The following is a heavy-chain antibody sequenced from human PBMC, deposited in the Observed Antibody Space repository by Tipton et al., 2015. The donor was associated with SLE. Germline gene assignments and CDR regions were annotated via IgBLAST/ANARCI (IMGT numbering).Heavy chain of an antibody. D-gene: IGHD6-19*01. V-gene: IGHV4-59*08. CDR2: IYYSGST. CDR3: ARAVSSGWYARSDY. J-gene: IGHJ4*02. Sequence: TLSLTCTVSGGSISSYYWSWIRQPPGKGLEWIGYIYYSGSTNYNPSLKSRVTISVDTSKNQFSLKLSSVTAADTAVYYCARAVSSGWYARSDYWGQGTLVTVSS. CDR1: GGSISSYY.